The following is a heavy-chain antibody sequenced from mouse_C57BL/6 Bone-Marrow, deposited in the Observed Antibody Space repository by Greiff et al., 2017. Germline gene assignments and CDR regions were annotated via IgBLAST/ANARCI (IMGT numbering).Heavy chain of an antibody. J-gene: IGHJ3*01. CDR2: IWSGGST. CDR1: GFSLTSYG. D-gene: IGHD4-1*01. CDR3: ARNGGSGRGFAY. Sequence: QVQLQQSGPGLVQPSQSLSITCTVSGFSLTSYGVPWVRQSPGKGLEWLGVIWSGGSTDYNAAFISRLSNSKDNSKSQVFSKRNSLQADDTARYYGARNGGSGRGFAYWGQGTLVTVSA. V-gene: IGHV2-2*01.